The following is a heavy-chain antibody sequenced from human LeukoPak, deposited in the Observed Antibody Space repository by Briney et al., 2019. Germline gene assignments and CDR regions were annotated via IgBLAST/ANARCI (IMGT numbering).Heavy chain of an antibody. J-gene: IGHJ4*02. CDR1: GFTFSAYG. CDR3: ARGLPPVMKYYFDY. CDR2: MWYDGSNK. Sequence: PGRSLRLSCAASGFTFSAYGMNWVRQAPGKGLEWVAVMWYDGSNKYYADSVKGRFTISRDDSKNTLYLQMNSLRAEDTAMYYCARGLPPVMKYYFDYWGQGTLVTVSS. D-gene: IGHD4-11*01. V-gene: IGHV3-33*08.